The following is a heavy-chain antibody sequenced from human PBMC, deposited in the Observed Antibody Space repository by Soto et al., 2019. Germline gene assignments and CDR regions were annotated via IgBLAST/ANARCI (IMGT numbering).Heavy chain of an antibody. CDR1: GFTFSSYS. V-gene: IGHV3-48*01. D-gene: IGHD3-9*01. CDR2: ISSSSSTI. Sequence: GGSLRLSCAASGFTFSSYSMNWVRQAPGKGLEWVSYISSSSSTIYYADSVKGRFTISRDISTSTSYLELRGLTSDDTAVYYCTKDAKFDDIYTGYFVNDLWGQGTPVTVSS. J-gene: IGHJ5*02. CDR3: TKDAKFDDIYTGYFVNDL.